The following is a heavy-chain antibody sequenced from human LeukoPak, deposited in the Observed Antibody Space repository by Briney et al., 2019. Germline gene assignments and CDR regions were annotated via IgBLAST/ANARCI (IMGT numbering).Heavy chain of an antibody. D-gene: IGHD3-10*01. V-gene: IGHV3-48*02. CDR2: ISSSSRSI. CDR1: GFTFSSYS. Sequence: GGSLRLSCAASGFTFSSYSMNWVRQAQGNGLEWVSYISSSSRSIYYADSVKGRFTISRDNANNSLSLQMNSLRDEDTAVYYCVLGSPFDYWGQGTLVAVSS. J-gene: IGHJ4*02. CDR3: VLGSPFDY.